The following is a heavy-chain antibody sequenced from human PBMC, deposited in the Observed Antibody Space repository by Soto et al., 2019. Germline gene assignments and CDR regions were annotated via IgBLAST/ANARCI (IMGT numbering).Heavy chain of an antibody. D-gene: IGHD2-2*01. Sequence: GGSLRLSCSASGFTFSSYAMHWVRQAPGKGLEFVSAISSNGGSTYYADSVKGRFTISRDNSKNTLYLQMNSLRAEDTAVYYCARDRVCSSTSCYVSDLGMDVWGQGTTVTVSS. V-gene: IGHV3-64*04. CDR2: ISSNGGST. J-gene: IGHJ6*02. CDR1: GFTFSSYA. CDR3: ARDRVCSSTSCYVSDLGMDV.